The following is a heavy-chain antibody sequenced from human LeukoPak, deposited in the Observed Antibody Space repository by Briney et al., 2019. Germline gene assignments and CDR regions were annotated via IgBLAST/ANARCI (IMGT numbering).Heavy chain of an antibody. Sequence: GGSLRLSCAASGFTVSGNYMSWVRQAPGKGLEWLSVIHRGGNTYYADSVKGRFTISRDSSKNTVFLQMDSPRAEDTAVYYCARDPGYGLGVDYGDYWGQGTLVTVSS. V-gene: IGHV3-66*01. CDR2: IHRGGNT. CDR1: GFTVSGNY. CDR3: ARDPGYGLGVDYGDY. D-gene: IGHD3-10*01. J-gene: IGHJ4*02.